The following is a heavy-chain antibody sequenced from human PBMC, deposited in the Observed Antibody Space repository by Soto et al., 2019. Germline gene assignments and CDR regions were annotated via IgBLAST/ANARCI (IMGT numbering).Heavy chain of an antibody. J-gene: IGHJ5*02. V-gene: IGHV4-34*01. D-gene: IGHD3-10*01. Sequence: QVQLQQWGAGLLKPSETLSLTCAVYGGSFSGYYWSGIRQPPGKGLEWIGEINHSGSTNYNPSLKSRVTISVDTAKNQFSLKLSSVTAADTAVYYCARGKGARITMVRGDYPWGQGTLVTVSS. CDR3: ARGKGARITMVRGDYP. CDR1: GGSFSGYY. CDR2: INHSGST.